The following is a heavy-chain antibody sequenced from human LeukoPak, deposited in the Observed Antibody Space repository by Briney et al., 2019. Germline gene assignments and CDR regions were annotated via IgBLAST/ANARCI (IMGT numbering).Heavy chain of an antibody. CDR2: IYYSGNT. CDR3: ARDHSSAGYTYYYYCMDV. J-gene: IGHJ6*03. CDR1: GGSFSGYY. Sequence: PSETLSLTCAVYGGSFSGYYWSWIRQPPGKGLEWIGTIYYSGNTYYNPSLQSRVTISVDTSKNQFSLKLSSVTAADTAVYYCARDHSSAGYTYYYYCMDVWGKGTTVTVSS. V-gene: IGHV4-34*01. D-gene: IGHD2-2*02.